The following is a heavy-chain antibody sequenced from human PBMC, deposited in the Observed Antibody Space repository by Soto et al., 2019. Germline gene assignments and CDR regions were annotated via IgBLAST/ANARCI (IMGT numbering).Heavy chain of an antibody. CDR1: GFTFSSRA. CDR3: AKLTYSDLWSGSHDS. CDR2: ISASGDNT. D-gene: IGHD3-3*01. J-gene: IGHJ4*02. V-gene: IGHV3-23*01. Sequence: GSLRLSCAASGFTFSSRAMSWVRQAPGKGLDWVSIISASGDNTYYADSVKGRFTISRDNSKNTLYLQVNSLRAEDTAVYYCAKLTYSDLWSGSHDSWGQGTLVTVSS.